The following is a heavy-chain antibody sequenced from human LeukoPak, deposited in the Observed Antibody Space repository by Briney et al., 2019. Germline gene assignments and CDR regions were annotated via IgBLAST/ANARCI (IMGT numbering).Heavy chain of an antibody. Sequence: SETLSLTCTVSGSSISSYYWSWIRQPPGKGLEWIGYIYYSGSTNYNPSLKSRVTISVDTSKNQFSLKLSSVTAADTAVYYCARDPGSSSWPRAPYNWFDPWGQGTLVTVSS. CDR2: IYYSGST. CDR3: ARDPGSSSWPRAPYNWFDP. CDR1: GSSISSYY. J-gene: IGHJ5*02. D-gene: IGHD6-13*01. V-gene: IGHV4-59*01.